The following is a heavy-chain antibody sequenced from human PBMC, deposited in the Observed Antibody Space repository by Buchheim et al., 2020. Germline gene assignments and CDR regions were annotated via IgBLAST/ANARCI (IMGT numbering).Heavy chain of an antibody. D-gene: IGHD3-22*01. Sequence: EVQLVESGGGLVQPGESLRLSCAASGFTFSNHWMTWARQAPGKGLEWVANIKQDESVKVYVDSVKGRFTVSRGNAKNSMLLQMNSLRAEDTAVYYCARYRDNSGPIDYWGLGTL. V-gene: IGHV3-7*01. J-gene: IGHJ4*02. CDR3: ARYRDNSGPIDY. CDR1: GFTFSNHW. CDR2: IKQDESVK.